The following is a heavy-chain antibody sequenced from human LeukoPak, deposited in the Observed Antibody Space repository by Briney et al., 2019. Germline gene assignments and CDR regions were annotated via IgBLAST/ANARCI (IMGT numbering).Heavy chain of an antibody. D-gene: IGHD4-17*01. CDR3: AKARNYGDYEEVDY. J-gene: IGHJ4*02. CDR2: IRYDGSNK. Sequence: PGGSLRLSCAASGFTFSSYGMHWVRQAPGKGLEWVAFIRYDGSNKYYADSVKGRFTISRDNSKNTLYLQMNSLRAEDTAVYYCAKARNYGDYEEVDYWGQGTLVTVSS. V-gene: IGHV3-30*02. CDR1: GFTFSSYG.